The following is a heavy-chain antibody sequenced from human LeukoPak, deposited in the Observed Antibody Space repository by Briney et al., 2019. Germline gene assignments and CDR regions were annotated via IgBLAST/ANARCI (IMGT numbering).Heavy chain of an antibody. CDR3: AKGGSSSRWVYYYYGMDV. CDR1: GFTFDDYA. J-gene: IGHJ6*02. Sequence: GGSLRLSCAASGFTFDDYAMHWVRHAPGKGLEWVSGISWNSGSIGYADSVKGRFTISRDNAKNSLYLQMNSLRAEDTALYYCAKGGSSSRWVYYYYGMDVWGQGTTVTVSS. V-gene: IGHV3-9*01. CDR2: ISWNSGSI. D-gene: IGHD6-13*01.